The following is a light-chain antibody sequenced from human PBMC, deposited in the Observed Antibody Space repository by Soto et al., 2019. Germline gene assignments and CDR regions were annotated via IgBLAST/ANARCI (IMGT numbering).Light chain of an antibody. J-gene: IGLJ2*01. V-gene: IGLV2-14*01. CDR1: SSDVGGYNY. CDR2: EVS. CDR3: SSYTSSSTPYVV. Sequence: QSVLTQPASVSGSPGQSITISCTGTSSDVGGYNYVSWYQQPPGKAPKLMIYEVSNRPSGVSNRFSGSKSGNTASLTISGLQAEDEADYYCSSYTSSSTPYVVFGGGTKLTVL.